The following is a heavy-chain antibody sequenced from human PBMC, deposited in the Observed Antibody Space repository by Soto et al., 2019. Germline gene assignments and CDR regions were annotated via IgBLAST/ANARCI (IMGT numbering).Heavy chain of an antibody. Sequence: QLQLQESGPGLVKPSETLSLTCTVSGGSISSSSYYWGWIRQPPGKGLEWIGSIYYSGSTYYNPSLQIRVTISVDTCKNQFSLKLSSVTAADPAVYYCAATVTAYYYYLDVWGKGSTVTVSS. D-gene: IGHD4-17*01. CDR2: IYYSGST. CDR1: GGSISSSSYY. CDR3: AATVTAYYYYLDV. J-gene: IGHJ6*03. V-gene: IGHV4-39*01.